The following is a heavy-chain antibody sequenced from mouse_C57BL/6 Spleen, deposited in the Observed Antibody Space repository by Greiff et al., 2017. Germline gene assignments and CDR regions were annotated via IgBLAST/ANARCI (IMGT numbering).Heavy chain of an antibody. CDR3: ARGNYDYDEGAIDY. CDR2: IWSGGST. V-gene: IGHV2-2*01. D-gene: IGHD2-4*01. Sequence: QVQLQQSGPGLVQPSQSLSITCTVSGFSLTSYGVHWVRQSPGKGLEWLGVIWSGGSTDYNAAFISSLSISKDNSKSQVFFKMNSMQADDTAIYYCARGNYDYDEGAIDYWGQGTPVTVSS. CDR1: GFSLTSYG. J-gene: IGHJ4*01.